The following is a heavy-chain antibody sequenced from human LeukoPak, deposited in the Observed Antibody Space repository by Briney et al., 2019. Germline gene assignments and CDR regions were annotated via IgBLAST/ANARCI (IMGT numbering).Heavy chain of an antibody. Sequence: GGSLRLSCAASGFTFSSYAMSWVRQAPGKGLEWVSAISGSSGSTYYADSVKGRFTISRDNSKNTLYLQMYSLRAEDTAVYYCAKDGYGDYRNWFDPWGQGTLVTVSS. V-gene: IGHV3-23*01. D-gene: IGHD4-17*01. CDR1: GFTFSSYA. CDR3: AKDGYGDYRNWFDP. J-gene: IGHJ5*02. CDR2: ISGSSGST.